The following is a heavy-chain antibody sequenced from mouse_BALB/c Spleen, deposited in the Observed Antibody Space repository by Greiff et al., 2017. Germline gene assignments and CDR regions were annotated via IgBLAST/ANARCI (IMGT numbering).Heavy chain of an antibody. CDR3: ARGDYAFDY. CDR2: ISSGGST. CDR1: GFTFSSYA. D-gene: IGHD2-4*01. J-gene: IGHJ2*01. V-gene: IGHV5-6-5*01. Sequence: EVHLVESGGGLVKPGGSLKLSCAASGFTFSSYAMSCVRQTPEKRLEWVASISSGGSTYYPDSVKGRFTISRDNARNILYLQMSSLRSEDTAMYYCARGDYAFDYWGQGTTLTVSS.